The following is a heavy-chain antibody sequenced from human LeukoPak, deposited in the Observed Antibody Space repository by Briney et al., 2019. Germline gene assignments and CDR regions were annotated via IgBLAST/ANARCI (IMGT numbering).Heavy chain of an antibody. CDR1: GGSISGYH. CDR3: AREGVAVAILDY. V-gene: IGHV4-59*01. Sequence: SETLSLTCSVSGGSISGYHWNWIRRPPGKGLEWIGYIYYTGSANYNASLKNRVIMSVDTSKNQFSLRVSSVTAADTAVYYCAREGVAVAILDYWGQGTLVTVSS. CDR2: IYYTGSA. J-gene: IGHJ4*02. D-gene: IGHD6-13*01.